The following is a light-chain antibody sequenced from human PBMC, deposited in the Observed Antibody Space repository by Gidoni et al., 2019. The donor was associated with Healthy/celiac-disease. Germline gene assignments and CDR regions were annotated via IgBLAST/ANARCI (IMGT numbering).Light chain of an antibody. J-gene: IGKJ2*01. V-gene: IGKV3-20*01. Sequence: EIVLTPSPGTLSLSPGERATLSCRASQSVSSSYLAWYQQKPGQAPRLLIYGASSRATGIADRFSGSGSGTDFTLTISRLEPEDFAVYYCQQYGSSPGYTFGQGTKLEIK. CDR1: QSVSSSY. CDR2: GAS. CDR3: QQYGSSPGYT.